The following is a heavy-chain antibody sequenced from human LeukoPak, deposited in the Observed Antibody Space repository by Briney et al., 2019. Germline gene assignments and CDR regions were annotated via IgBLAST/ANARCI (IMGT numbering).Heavy chain of an antibody. V-gene: IGHV3-21*01. CDR3: ARDGRYYDILTGYSPVVRFDY. CDR1: GFTFSSYS. CDR2: ITSNTNYI. Sequence: GGSLRLSCAASGFTFSSYSMNWVRQAPGTGLEWVSSITSNTNYIYYADSVKGRFTISRDNAKNSLYLQMNSLRAEDTAVYYCARDGRYYDILTGYSPVVRFDYWGQGTLVTVSS. J-gene: IGHJ4*02. D-gene: IGHD3-9*01.